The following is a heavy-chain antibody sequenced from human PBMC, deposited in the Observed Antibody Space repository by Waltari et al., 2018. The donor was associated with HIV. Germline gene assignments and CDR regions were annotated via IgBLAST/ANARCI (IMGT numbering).Heavy chain of an antibody. J-gene: IGHJ5*02. CDR2: IIPLFGTT. CDR3: ARARWGDSYNPALGDWFDP. Sequence: QAQLIQSGAEVKKPGSSVRVSCKPSRGSFISYAFSWVRQAPGQGLEYMGRIIPLFGTTDYAQNFQGRVTITADESTGTAYMELSSLRSEDTAVYYCARARWGDSYNPALGDWFDPWGQGTLVTVSS. D-gene: IGHD3-16*01. CDR1: RGSFISYA. V-gene: IGHV1-69*15.